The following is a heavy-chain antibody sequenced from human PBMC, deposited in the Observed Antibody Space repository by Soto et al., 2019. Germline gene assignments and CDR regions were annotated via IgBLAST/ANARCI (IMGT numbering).Heavy chain of an antibody. J-gene: IGHJ5*02. Sequence: SETLSLTCTVSNYAVRSGHYWGWVRQSPGKGLEWIATVQHFGTTLYNPSLKTRVTVSVDTFKNQFSLSLSFLTAADTAVYYCAGDSNESWFYNWGQGTQVTVSS. CDR3: AGDSNESWFYN. V-gene: IGHV4-38-2*02. D-gene: IGHD4-4*01. CDR2: VQHFGTT. CDR1: NYAVRSGHY.